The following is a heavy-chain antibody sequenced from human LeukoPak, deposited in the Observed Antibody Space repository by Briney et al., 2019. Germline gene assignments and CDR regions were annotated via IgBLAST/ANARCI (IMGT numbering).Heavy chain of an antibody. J-gene: IGHJ4*02. CDR1: GFTVCSNY. CDR2: LSSSSSTI. V-gene: IGHV3-48*01. CDR3: ARDGRGVSSSWYDY. Sequence: PGGSLSLSCAPSGFTVCSNYVLWARHPTGRGREWVSYLSSSSSTIYYADSVKGRFTISRDNAKNSLYLQMNSLRAEDTAVYYCARDGRGVSSSWYDYWGQGTLVTVSS. D-gene: IGHD6-13*01.